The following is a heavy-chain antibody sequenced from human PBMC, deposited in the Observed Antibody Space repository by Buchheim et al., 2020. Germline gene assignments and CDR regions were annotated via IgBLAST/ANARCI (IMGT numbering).Heavy chain of an antibody. Sequence: QVLLQESGPGLLKPSETLSLTCTVSGDSLRGYYWNWIRQPPGKGLEWIGYISYGGTTQYNPTLNSRVSITLDTYKDQVELKMNTVTAADTAKYFCARGGQTAAAVDNWFDPWGQG. V-gene: IGHV4-59*01. CDR3: ARGGQTAAAVDNWFDP. CDR1: GDSLRGYY. D-gene: IGHD1-14*01. CDR2: ISYGGTT. J-gene: IGHJ5*02.